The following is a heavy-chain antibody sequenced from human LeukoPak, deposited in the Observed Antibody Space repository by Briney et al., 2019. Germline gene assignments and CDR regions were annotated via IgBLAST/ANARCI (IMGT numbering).Heavy chain of an antibody. CDR2: IYYSGST. J-gene: IGHJ4*02. CDR3: ARDPGPQRWLQFGFDY. CDR1: GGSISSGDYY. D-gene: IGHD5-24*01. V-gene: IGHV4-61*08. Sequence: SETLSLTCTVSGGSISSGDYYWSWIRQPPGKGLEWIGYIYYSGSTNYNPSLKSRVTISVDTSKNQFSLKLSSVTAADTAVYYCARDPGPQRWLQFGFDYWGQGTLVTVSS.